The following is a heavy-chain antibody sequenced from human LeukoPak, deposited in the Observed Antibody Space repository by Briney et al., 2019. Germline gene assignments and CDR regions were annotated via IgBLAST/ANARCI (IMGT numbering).Heavy chain of an antibody. CDR1: GGSIINSGYY. V-gene: IGHV4-39*01. J-gene: IGHJ4*02. CDR3: ARQGYADFSSRPFDY. D-gene: IGHD4-17*01. Sequence: SETLSLTCTVSGGSIINSGYYWGWIRQPPVKGLEWIGSVYYSGNTYYNPSLKSRVTISVDTSKNQFSLKLRSVTAADTAMYYCARQGYADFSSRPFDYWGQGTPVTVSS. CDR2: VYYSGNT.